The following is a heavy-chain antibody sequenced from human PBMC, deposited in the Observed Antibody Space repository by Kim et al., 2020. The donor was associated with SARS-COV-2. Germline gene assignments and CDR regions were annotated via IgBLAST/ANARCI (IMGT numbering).Heavy chain of an antibody. CDR1: GYNSPSYW. CDR3: ATYCSGGSCYSLDSSFGM. Sequence: GESLKISCKGSGYNSPSYWISWVRQMPGKRLEWMGRIDPSDSYTNYSPSFQGHVTISVDKSISTAYLQWDSLKASDTAMYYCATYCSGGSCYSLDSSFGM. CDR2: IDPSDSYT. D-gene: IGHD2-15*01. J-gene: IGHJ6*01. V-gene: IGHV5-10-1*01.